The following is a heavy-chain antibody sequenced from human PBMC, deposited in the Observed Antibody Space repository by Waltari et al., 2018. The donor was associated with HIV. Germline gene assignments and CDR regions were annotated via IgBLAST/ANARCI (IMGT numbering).Heavy chain of an antibody. V-gene: IGHV3-30*03. Sequence: VQLVESGGGVVQPGDVLRLSCAASGPDFGSDGMHWVRQATGKGLEWLAAISYDGMKKYYGDSLRGRLTISRDNSKKTLYLQMNTLRPEDTAIYFCARDSSQVHWFGESLALWGQGTLVIVSS. CDR2: ISYDGMKK. CDR1: GPDFGSDG. CDR3: ARDSSQVHWFGESLAL. J-gene: IGHJ4*02. D-gene: IGHD3-10*01.